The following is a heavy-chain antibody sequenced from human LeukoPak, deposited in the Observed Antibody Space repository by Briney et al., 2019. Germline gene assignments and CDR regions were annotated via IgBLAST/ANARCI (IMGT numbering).Heavy chain of an antibody. CDR3: ERDPGYSYGFLVDY. J-gene: IGHJ4*02. D-gene: IGHD5-18*01. CDR1: GYTFTSYG. CDR2: ISAYNGNA. V-gene: IGHV1-18*01. Sequence: GASVKVSCKASGYTFTSYGISWVRQAPGQGLEWTGWISAYNGNANYAQKLQGRVTMTTDTSTSTAYMELRSLRSDDTAVYYCERDPGYSYGFLVDYWGQGTLVTVSS.